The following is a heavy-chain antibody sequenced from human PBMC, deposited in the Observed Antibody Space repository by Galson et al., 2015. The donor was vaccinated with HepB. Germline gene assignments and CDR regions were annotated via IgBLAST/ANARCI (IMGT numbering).Heavy chain of an antibody. J-gene: IGHJ4*02. CDR3: ARGSEDNYGSFDY. CDR2: THYSGST. Sequence: SWVRQAPGKGLEWIGYTHYSGSTYYNPSLRGRLTISEGMSKNQFSLKLSSVTAADTAIYYCARGSEDNYGSFDYWGQGTLVTVSS. D-gene: IGHD3-10*01. V-gene: IGHV4-31*02.